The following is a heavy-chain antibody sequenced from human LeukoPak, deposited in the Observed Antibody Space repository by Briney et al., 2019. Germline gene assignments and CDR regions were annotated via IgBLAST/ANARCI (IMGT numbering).Heavy chain of an antibody. CDR2: INPSGGST. Sequence: ASVKVSCKASGYTFTSYYMDWVRQAPGQGLEWMGIINPSGGSTTYAQKFQGRVTKTRDTSTSTVYMELSSLRSEDTAVYYCARVGSEMATIHYFDYWGQGTLVTVSS. J-gene: IGHJ4*02. CDR1: GYTFTSYY. CDR3: ARVGSEMATIHYFDY. V-gene: IGHV1-46*01. D-gene: IGHD5-24*01.